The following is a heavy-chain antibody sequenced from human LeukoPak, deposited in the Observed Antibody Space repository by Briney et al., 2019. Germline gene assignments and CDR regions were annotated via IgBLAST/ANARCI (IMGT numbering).Heavy chain of an antibody. D-gene: IGHD2-2*01. Sequence: GGSLRLSCAASGFTFSSYSMSWIRQAPGKGLEWVSYISSSGSTIYYADSVKGRFTISRDNAKNSLYLQMNSLRAEDTAVYYCARDILGYCSSTSCPAGHYWGQGTLVTISS. CDR3: ARDILGYCSSTSCPAGHY. J-gene: IGHJ4*02. CDR2: ISSSGSTI. CDR1: GFTFSSYS. V-gene: IGHV3-48*04.